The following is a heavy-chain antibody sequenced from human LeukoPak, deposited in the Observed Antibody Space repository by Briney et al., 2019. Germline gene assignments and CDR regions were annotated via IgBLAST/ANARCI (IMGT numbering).Heavy chain of an antibody. CDR3: ATEALWFGEGIQYYMDV. V-gene: IGHV1-2*02. CDR1: GYTFTGYY. D-gene: IGHD3-10*01. J-gene: IGHJ6*03. CDR2: INPNSGGT. Sequence: ASVKVSCKASGYTFTGYYMHWVRQAPGQGLEWMGWINPNSGGTNYAQKFQGRVTMTRDTSISTAYMELSRLRSDDTAVYYCATEALWFGEGIQYYMDVWGKGTTVTVSS.